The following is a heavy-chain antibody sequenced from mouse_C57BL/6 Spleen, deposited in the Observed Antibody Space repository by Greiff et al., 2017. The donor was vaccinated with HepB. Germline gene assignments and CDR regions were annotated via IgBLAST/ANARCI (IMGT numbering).Heavy chain of an antibody. CDR1: GYSFTDYN. V-gene: IGHV1-39*01. CDR3: ARKGAYYYGSSYVWYFDV. CDR2: INPNYGTT. D-gene: IGHD1-1*01. Sequence: VQLQQSGPELVKPGASVKISCKASGYSFTDYNMNWVKQSNGKSLEWIGVINPNYGTTSYNQKFKGKATLTVEQSSSTAYMKRNSLPSEDSAVYYCARKGAYYYGSSYVWYFDVWGTGTTVTVSS. J-gene: IGHJ1*03.